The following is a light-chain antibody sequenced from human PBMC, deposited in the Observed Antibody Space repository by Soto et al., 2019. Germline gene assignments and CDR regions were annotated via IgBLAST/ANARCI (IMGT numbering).Light chain of an antibody. CDR1: QSISVT. CDR2: RAY. J-gene: IGKJ1*01. CDR3: QQYNNWPWT. V-gene: IGKV3-15*01. Sequence: EIVMTQSSATLSVSPGGRAILSCRASQSISVTLAWYQQKHGQARRVLRYRAYTRATSFPARFRGSGHGTDFNLRIGRMQSEDFAVYYCQQYNNWPWTFGQGTKVDI.